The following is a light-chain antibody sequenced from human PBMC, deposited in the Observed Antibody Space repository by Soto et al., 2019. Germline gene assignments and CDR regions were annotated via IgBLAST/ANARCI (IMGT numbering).Light chain of an antibody. CDR2: GAS. CDR3: QQYNTWPPLT. V-gene: IGKV3-15*01. CDR1: QSVSGN. Sequence: EIGMTQSQATLSVSPGERATLSCRASQSVSGNLAWSQQKPGQAPRLLIYGASTRDTGIPARVSGSGSGTEFTLNISGLRSEDFAVYYCQQYNTWPPLTFGGGNKVDIK. J-gene: IGKJ4*01.